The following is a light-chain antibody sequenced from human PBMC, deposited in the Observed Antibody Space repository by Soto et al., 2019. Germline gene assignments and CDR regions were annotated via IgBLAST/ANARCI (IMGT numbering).Light chain of an antibody. J-gene: IGKJ1*01. Sequence: EIVMTQSPATLSVSPGERATLSCRASQSVSSNLAWYQQKPSQAPRLLIYGASTRATGIPARFSGSGSGTEFTLTFSSLQSEDFAVYYCQQYNNWPWTFGQGTKVDIK. V-gene: IGKV3-15*01. CDR3: QQYNNWPWT. CDR1: QSVSSN. CDR2: GAS.